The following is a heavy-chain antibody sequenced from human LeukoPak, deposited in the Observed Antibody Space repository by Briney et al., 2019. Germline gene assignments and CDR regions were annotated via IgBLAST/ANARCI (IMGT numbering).Heavy chain of an antibody. J-gene: IGHJ6*03. CDR3: ARDRDLQQLVGNYYYMDV. V-gene: IGHV3-48*01. CDR2: ISNSSSTI. CDR1: GFTFSSYS. D-gene: IGHD6-13*01. Sequence: PGGSLRLSCAASGFTFSSYSMNWVRQAPGKGLEWVSYISNSSSTIYYADAVKGRFTISRDNAKNSLYLQMNSLRAEDTAVYYCARDRDLQQLVGNYYYMDVWGKGTTVTVSS.